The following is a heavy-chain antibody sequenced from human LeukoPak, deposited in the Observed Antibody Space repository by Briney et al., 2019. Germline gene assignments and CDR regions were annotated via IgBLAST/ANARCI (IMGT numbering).Heavy chain of an antibody. J-gene: IGHJ4*02. CDR2: INPNSGGT. CDR3: AREFNRRYSSGRRYYFDY. D-gene: IGHD6-19*01. CDR1: GYTFTGYY. V-gene: IGHV1-2*02. Sequence: GASVKVSCKASGYTFTGYYMHWVRQAPGQGLEWMGWINPNSGGTNYAQKFQGRVTITRDTSISTAYMELSRLRSDDTAVYYCAREFNRRYSSGRRYYFDYWGQGTLVTVSS.